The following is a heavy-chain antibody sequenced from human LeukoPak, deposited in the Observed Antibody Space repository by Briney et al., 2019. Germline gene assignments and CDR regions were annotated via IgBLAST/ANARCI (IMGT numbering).Heavy chain of an antibody. J-gene: IGHJ5*02. D-gene: IGHD3-3*01. Sequence: SETLSLTCAVYGGSFSGYYWSWIRQPPGKGLEWIGEINHSGSTNYNPSLKSRVTISVDTSKNQFSLKLSSVTAADTAVYYCARANYDFWSGYLSWFDPWGQGTLATVSS. CDR1: GGSFSGYY. CDR3: ARANYDFWSGYLSWFDP. CDR2: INHSGST. V-gene: IGHV4-34*01.